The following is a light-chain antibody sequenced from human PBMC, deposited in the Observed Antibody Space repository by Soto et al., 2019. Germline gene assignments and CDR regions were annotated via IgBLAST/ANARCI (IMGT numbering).Light chain of an antibody. V-gene: IGLV7-43*01. J-gene: IGLJ3*02. CDR1: TGAVTSDYH. CDR3: LLYYAGAPA. Sequence: QAVVTQEPSLTVSPGGTVTLTCASSTGAVTSDYHPNWFQQKPGQAPRSLIYSTGNKHSWTTARFSGSLLGGKAALTLSGVPPEDDAEYYCLLYYAGAPAFGGGTKLTVL. CDR2: STG.